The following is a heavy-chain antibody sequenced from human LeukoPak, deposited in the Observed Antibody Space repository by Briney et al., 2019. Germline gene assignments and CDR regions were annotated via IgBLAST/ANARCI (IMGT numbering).Heavy chain of an antibody. D-gene: IGHD3-3*01. J-gene: IGHJ5*02. CDR2: FDPEDGET. CDR1: GYTLTELS. CDR3: ATGSITIFGVVDNWFDP. Sequence: ASVKLSCKVSGYTLTELSMHWVRQAPGNGLEWLGGFDPEDGETIYAQKFQGRVTMTEDTSTDTAYMELSSLRSEDTAVYYCATGSITIFGVVDNWFDPWGQGTLVTVSS. V-gene: IGHV1-24*01.